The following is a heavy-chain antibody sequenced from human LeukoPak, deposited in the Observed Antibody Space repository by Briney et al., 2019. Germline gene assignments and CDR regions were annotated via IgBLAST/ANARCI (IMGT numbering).Heavy chain of an antibody. V-gene: IGHV1-24*01. CDR2: FDPEDGET. CDR1: GYTLTELS. Sequence: GASVKVSCKVSGYTLTELSMHWVRQAPGKGLEWMGGFDPEDGETIYAQKFQGRVTMTEDTSTDTAYMELSSLRSEDTAVYYCATSLLLVGYLDLWGRGTLVTVSS. D-gene: IGHD2-15*01. CDR3: ATSLLLVGYLDL. J-gene: IGHJ2*01.